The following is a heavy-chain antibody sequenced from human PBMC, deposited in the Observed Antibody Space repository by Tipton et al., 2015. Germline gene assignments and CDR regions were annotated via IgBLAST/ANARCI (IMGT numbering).Heavy chain of an antibody. D-gene: IGHD4-17*01. CDR3: ARGVRASLRSFGDSKLRLHGMDV. CDR1: GGSISSGDSY. V-gene: IGHV4-31*03. Sequence: LRLSCTVSGGSISSGDSYYNWIRQYPGKGQEWIGYIHSSGSNYYNPSLKSRLTILIDTSKNQFSLKLSSVTAADTALYYCARGVRASLRSFGDSKLRLHGMDVWGQGATVTVSS. J-gene: IGHJ6*02. CDR2: IHSSGSN.